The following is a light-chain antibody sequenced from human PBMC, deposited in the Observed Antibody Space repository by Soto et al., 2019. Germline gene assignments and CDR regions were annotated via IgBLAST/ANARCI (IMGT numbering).Light chain of an antibody. CDR1: QGISTY. Sequence: IQLTQSPSFLSASIGDRVTITCRASQGISTYLAWYQQKPGKAPKSLIYGASTLQSGVPSRFTAAGSATEFTLTISSLQPEDFETYYCQEINSYPRTLAPGTNVDIK. CDR3: QEINSYPRT. J-gene: IGKJ1*01. V-gene: IGKV1-9*01. CDR2: GAS.